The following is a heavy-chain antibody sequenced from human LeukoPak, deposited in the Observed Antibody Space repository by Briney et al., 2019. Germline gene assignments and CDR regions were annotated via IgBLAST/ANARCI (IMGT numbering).Heavy chain of an antibody. CDR3: ARSYGSGSYYYGY. CDR1: GFIFSSYR. V-gene: IGHV3-74*01. Sequence: PGGSLRLSCAASGFIFSSYRMHWVRQAPGKGLVWVSRINGDGSSTSYVDSVKGRFTISRDNTKNTLYLQMNSLRAEDTAVYYCARSYGSGSYYYGYWGQGTLVTVSS. CDR2: INGDGSST. D-gene: IGHD3-10*01. J-gene: IGHJ4*02.